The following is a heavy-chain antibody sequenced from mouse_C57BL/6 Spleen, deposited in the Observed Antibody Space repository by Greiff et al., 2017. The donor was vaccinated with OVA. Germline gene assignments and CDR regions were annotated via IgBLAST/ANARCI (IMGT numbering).Heavy chain of an antibody. V-gene: IGHV1-69*01. CDR3: ARSRLRSMDY. CDR1: GYTFTSYW. D-gene: IGHD2-2*01. CDR2: IDPSDSYT. Sequence: VQLQQPGAELVMPGASVKLSCKASGYTFTSYWMHWVKQRPGQGLEWIGEIDPSDSYTNYNQKFKGKSTLTVDKSSSTAYMQLRSLTSEDSAVYYCARSRLRSMDYWGQGTSVTVSS. J-gene: IGHJ4*01.